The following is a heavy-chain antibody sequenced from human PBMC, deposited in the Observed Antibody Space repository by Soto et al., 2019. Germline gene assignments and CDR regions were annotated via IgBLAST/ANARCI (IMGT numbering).Heavy chain of an antibody. CDR3: ARGATYCSSASCYNLDY. Sequence: ASVKVSCKASGYTFTSYDINWVRQATGQGHEWMGWMNPNSGNTGYAQKFQGRVTMTKNTSISTAYMELSSLRSEDTAVYYCARGATYCSSASCYNLDYWGQGTLVTVSS. CDR1: GYTFTSYD. D-gene: IGHD2-2*02. V-gene: IGHV1-8*01. J-gene: IGHJ4*02. CDR2: MNPNSGNT.